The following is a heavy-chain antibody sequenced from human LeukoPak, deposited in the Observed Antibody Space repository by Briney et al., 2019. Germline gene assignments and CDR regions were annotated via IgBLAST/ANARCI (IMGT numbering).Heavy chain of an antibody. J-gene: IGHJ4*02. V-gene: IGHV4-34*01. D-gene: IGHD3-22*01. CDR2: INHSGYT. Sequence: SETLSLTCAVSGESSFSNYYWSWIRPPPGGALGWIGEINHSGYTNYNPSLKRRVTLSIDTSKNQFSLRLNSVTAADTAVYYCSRQVVGNDYWGQGTLVTVSS. CDR1: GESSFSNYY. CDR3: SRQVVGNDY.